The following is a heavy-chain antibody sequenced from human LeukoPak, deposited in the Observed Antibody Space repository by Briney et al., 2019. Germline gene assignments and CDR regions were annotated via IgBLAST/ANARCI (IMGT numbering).Heavy chain of an antibody. CDR1: GGSISSYY. D-gene: IGHD3-16*01. Sequence: RTSETLSLTCTVSGGSISSYYWSWIRQPPGKGLEWIGYIYYTGSTSYNPSLKSRVTISIDTSKKQFSLKLSSVTAADTAVYYCARRGEFSEFDYWGQGTLVTVSS. CDR3: ARRGEFSEFDY. V-gene: IGHV4-59*01. J-gene: IGHJ4*02. CDR2: IYYTGST.